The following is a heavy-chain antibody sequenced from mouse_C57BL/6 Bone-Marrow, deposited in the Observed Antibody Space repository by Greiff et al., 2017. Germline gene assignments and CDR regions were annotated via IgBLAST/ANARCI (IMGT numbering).Heavy chain of an antibody. CDR2: IYPGGGYT. CDR1: GYTFTNYW. D-gene: IGHD1-1*01. CDR3: ARWGYGSSYEVYFDY. J-gene: IGHJ2*01. Sequence: QVQLQQSGAELVRPGTSVKMSCKASGYTFTNYWIGWAKQRPGHGLEWIGDIYPGGGYTNYNEKFKGKATLTADKSSSTAYMQFSSLTSEDSAIYYCARWGYGSSYEVYFDYWGQGTTLTVSS. V-gene: IGHV1-63*01.